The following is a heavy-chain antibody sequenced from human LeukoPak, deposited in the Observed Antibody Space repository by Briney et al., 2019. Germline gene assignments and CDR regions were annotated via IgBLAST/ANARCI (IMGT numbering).Heavy chain of an antibody. Sequence: SETLSHTCAVSGYSISSGYYWGWIRQPPGKGLEWFGRKYHSGSTYYNPSLKSRVTISVDTSKNQFSLKLSSVTAADTAVYYCARLTSSTSSPRYYYYYYYMDVWGKGTTVTVSS. J-gene: IGHJ6*03. V-gene: IGHV4-38-2*01. CDR1: GYSISSGYY. CDR3: ARLTSSTSSPRYYYYYYYMDV. D-gene: IGHD2-2*01. CDR2: KYHSGST.